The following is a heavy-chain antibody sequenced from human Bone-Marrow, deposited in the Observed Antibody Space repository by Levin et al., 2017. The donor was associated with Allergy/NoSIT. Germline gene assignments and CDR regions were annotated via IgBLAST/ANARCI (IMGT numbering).Heavy chain of an antibody. CDR3: ARDVYYGYFDY. CDR2: INQDGSEK. J-gene: IGHJ4*02. V-gene: IGHV3-7*01. CDR1: EFTFSSYW. Sequence: SGGSLRLSCAASEFTFSSYWMNWVRQAPGKGLEWVAIINQDGSEKYCVDSVKGRFTISRDNAKNSLYLQMDSLRAEDTAVYYCARDVYYGYFDYWGQGTLVTVSS. D-gene: IGHD3-10*01.